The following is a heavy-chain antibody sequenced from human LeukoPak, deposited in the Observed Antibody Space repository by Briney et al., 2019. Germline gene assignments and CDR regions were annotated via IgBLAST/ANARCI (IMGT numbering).Heavy chain of an antibody. V-gene: IGHV3-30-3*01. Sequence: GGSLRLSCAASGFTFSSYAMHWVRQAPGKGLEWVAVISYDGSNKYYADSVKGRFTISRDNSKNTLYLQMNSLRAEDTAVYYCARDNAVDYGDYAFDYWGQGTLVTVSS. CDR1: GFTFSSYA. CDR3: ARDNAVDYGDYAFDY. J-gene: IGHJ4*02. D-gene: IGHD4-17*01. CDR2: ISYDGSNK.